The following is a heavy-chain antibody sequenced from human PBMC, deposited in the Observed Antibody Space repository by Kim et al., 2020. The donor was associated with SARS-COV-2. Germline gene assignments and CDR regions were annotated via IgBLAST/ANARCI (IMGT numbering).Heavy chain of an antibody. Sequence: SVKVSCKASGGTFSSYAISWVRQAPGQGLEWMGGIIPIFGTANYAQKFQGRVTITADESTSTAYMELSSLRSEDTAVYYCARTWYDSSGYYYAYFDYWGQGTLVTVSS. J-gene: IGHJ4*02. CDR3: ARTWYDSSGYYYAYFDY. V-gene: IGHV1-69*13. CDR1: GGTFSSYA. CDR2: IIPIFGTA. D-gene: IGHD3-22*01.